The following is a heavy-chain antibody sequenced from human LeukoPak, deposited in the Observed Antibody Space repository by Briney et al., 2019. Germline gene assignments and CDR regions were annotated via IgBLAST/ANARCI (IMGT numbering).Heavy chain of an antibody. V-gene: IGHV3-30*02. CDR3: ARDGYSYGYNDY. J-gene: IGHJ4*02. Sequence: GGSLRLSCAASRFTFSSYGMHWVRQAPGKGLEWVAYIQYDGSNEQYADSVKGRFTISRDNAKNSLYLQMNSLRAEDTAVYYCARDGYSYGYNDYWGQGTLVTVSS. D-gene: IGHD5-18*01. CDR2: IQYDGSNE. CDR1: RFTFSSYG.